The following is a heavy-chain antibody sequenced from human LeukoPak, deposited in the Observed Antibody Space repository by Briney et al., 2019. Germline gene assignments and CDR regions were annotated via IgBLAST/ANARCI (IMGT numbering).Heavy chain of an antibody. Sequence: GGSLRLSCATFGFTFSSYGMTWVRQAPGKGLEWVSTISISGGTTYYADSVKGRSSISRDNSWNTLYLQMNSLRAEDTAVYYCAKDLRRGYSNVRWYFDLWGRGTLVTVSS. D-gene: IGHD4-11*01. CDR2: ISISGGTT. CDR3: AKDLRRGYSNVRWYFDL. CDR1: GFTFSSYG. V-gene: IGHV3-23*01. J-gene: IGHJ2*01.